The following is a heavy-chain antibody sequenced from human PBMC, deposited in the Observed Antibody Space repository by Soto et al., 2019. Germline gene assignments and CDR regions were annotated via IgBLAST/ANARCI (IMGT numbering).Heavy chain of an antibody. J-gene: IGHJ4*02. CDR2: INHGVST. CDR3: GRDSVVWGGCYNDF. D-gene: IGHD3-3*01. Sequence: GPLGASETLSLTCAVYGGSFSGYYWSWIRQPPGKGLEWIGEINHGVSTTKHPSLACGVTIPLDTSKIRFPLKLSSGTAAEKAVFYFGRDSVVWGGCYNDFGGQRTLVTVS. CDR1: GGSFSGYY. V-gene: IGHV4-34*01.